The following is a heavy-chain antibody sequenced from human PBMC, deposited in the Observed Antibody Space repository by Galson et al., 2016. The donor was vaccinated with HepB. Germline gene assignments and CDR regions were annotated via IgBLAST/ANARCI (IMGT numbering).Heavy chain of an antibody. Sequence: SLRLSCAASGFTFSTYSMNWVRQAPGKGLEWVSFISITSGYKYYADSWKGRVTISRDNAKNSLYLRMNSLRAEDTAVYYCARPPEGDRRYFDLWGRGTLVTVSS. J-gene: IGHJ2*01. V-gene: IGHV3-21*01. D-gene: IGHD3-16*01. CDR1: GFTFSTYS. CDR3: ARPPEGDRRYFDL. CDR2: ISITSGYK.